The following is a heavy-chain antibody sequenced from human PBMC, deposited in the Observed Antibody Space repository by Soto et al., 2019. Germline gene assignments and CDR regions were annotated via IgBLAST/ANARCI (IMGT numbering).Heavy chain of an antibody. D-gene: IGHD5-12*01. CDR1: GFSVRGYG. J-gene: IGHJ3*01. Sequence: VQLVESGGDLTQPGGSLRLSCAASGFSVRGYGMSWVRQAPGKALEWVSGISGRDDTTYYTDSVRGRFTISKDTSKNTLYLQMNSLRVEDTAVYYCEGSWTWGQGIMVTVSS. CDR3: EGSWT. CDR2: ISGRDDTT. V-gene: IGHV3-23*04.